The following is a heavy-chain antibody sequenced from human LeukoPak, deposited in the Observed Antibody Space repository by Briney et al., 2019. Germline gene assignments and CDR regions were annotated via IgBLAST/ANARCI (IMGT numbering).Heavy chain of an antibody. D-gene: IGHD3-10*01. CDR2: IYYSGST. J-gene: IGHJ4*02. CDR3: AGHSGITMAAFDY. Sequence: SETLSLTCTVSGGSISSYYWSWIRQPPGKGLEWIGYIYYSGSTNYNPSLKSRVTISVDTSKNQFSLKLSSVTAADTAVYYCAGHSGITMAAFDYWGQGTLVTVSS. V-gene: IGHV4-59*08. CDR1: GGSISSYY.